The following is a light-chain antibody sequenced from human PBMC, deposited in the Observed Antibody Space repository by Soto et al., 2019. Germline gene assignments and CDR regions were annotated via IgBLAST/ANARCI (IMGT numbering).Light chain of an antibody. CDR1: QRISSIY. CDR3: QQYATSHRT. V-gene: IGKV3-20*01. CDR2: GTS. Sequence: EGVVTQSPCTLSLSPGDRATLSCRASQRISSIYLAWYQQKPGLAPRLLIYGTSIRARGIPDRFSGSGSGTDFTLTITRLEPDDFAMYHCQQYATSHRTSRQG. J-gene: IGKJ5*01.